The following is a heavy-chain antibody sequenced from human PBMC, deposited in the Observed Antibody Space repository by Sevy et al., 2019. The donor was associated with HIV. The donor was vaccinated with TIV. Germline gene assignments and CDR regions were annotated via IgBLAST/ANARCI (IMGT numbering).Heavy chain of an antibody. V-gene: IGHV1-69*13. D-gene: IGHD5-12*01. Sequence: ASVKVSCKASGGTFSSYAISWLRQAPGQGLEWMGGIIPIFGTANYAQKFQGRVTITADESTSTAYMELSSLRSEDTAVYYCARVGGYSGYDGAFDIWGQGTMVTVSS. CDR2: IIPIFGTA. CDR1: GGTFSSYA. CDR3: ARVGGYSGYDGAFDI. J-gene: IGHJ3*02.